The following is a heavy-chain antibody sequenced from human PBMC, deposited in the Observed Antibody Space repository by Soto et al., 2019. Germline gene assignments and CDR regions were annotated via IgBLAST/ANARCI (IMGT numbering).Heavy chain of an antibody. J-gene: IGHJ5*01. V-gene: IGHV4-4*07. CDR2: IYTSGST. CDR3: ARESTVAGTDNWFDS. Sequence: PSETLSLTCTVSGAFISGYYWSWIRQPAGKGLEWIGRIYTSGSTKYSPSLKSRATMSVDTSKKQFPLKLNSVTAADTAVYYCARESTVAGTDNWFDSWGQGTLVTVSS. D-gene: IGHD6-13*01. CDR1: GAFISGYY.